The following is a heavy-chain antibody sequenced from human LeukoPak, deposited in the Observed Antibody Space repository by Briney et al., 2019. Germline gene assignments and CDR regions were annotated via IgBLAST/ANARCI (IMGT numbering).Heavy chain of an antibody. CDR3: ARRGPPDFDY. CDR2: VRTSGETT. Sequence: PGGSLRPSCVASGFMFSNYDMKWVRQAPGKGLEWISCVRTSGETTYCADSVKGRFSISRDNAQNSLYLQMNSLRVEDTAVYYCARRGPPDFDYWGQGTLVTVSS. V-gene: IGHV3-48*03. CDR1: GFMFSNYD. J-gene: IGHJ4*02.